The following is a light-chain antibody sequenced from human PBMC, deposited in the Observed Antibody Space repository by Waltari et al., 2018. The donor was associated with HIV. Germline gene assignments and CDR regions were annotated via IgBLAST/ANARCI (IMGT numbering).Light chain of an antibody. CDR3: QSADSSGTWV. J-gene: IGLJ3*02. CDR1: ALPKQY. CDR2: KDS. Sequence: SYELTQPPSVSLSPGQTARIPCSGDALPKQYAYWYQQKAGEARGLGIYKDSERPSGIPERLSGSSSGTTGKVTISGVQAEDEADYYCQSADSSGTWVFGGGNKLTVL. V-gene: IGLV3-25*03.